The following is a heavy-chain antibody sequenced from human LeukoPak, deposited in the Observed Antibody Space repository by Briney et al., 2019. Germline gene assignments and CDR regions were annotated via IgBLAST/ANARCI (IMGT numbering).Heavy chain of an antibody. CDR1: GGTFSSYA. V-gene: IGHV1-69*01. CDR2: IIPIFGTA. CDR3: ARESSGWYIL. Sequence: ASVKVSCKASGGTFSSYAISWVRQTPGQGLEWMGGIIPIFGTANYAQKFQGRVTITADESTSTAYMELSSLRSEDTAVYYCARESSGWYILWGQGTLVTVSS. D-gene: IGHD6-19*01. J-gene: IGHJ4*02.